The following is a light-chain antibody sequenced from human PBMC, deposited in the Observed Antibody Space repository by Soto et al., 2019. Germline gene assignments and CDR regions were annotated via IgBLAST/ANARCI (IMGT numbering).Light chain of an antibody. CDR2: KAS. J-gene: IGKJ1*01. CDR3: QQYSSYSRT. CDR1: QSISNW. V-gene: IGKV1-5*03. Sequence: DIQMTQCPSTLSASVGDRVTITCRASQSISNWLAWYQQKPGKAPKLLIYKASSLESGVPSRFSGSGSGTEFTLTISSLQPDDFATYYCQQYSSYSRTFGHGTKVDIK.